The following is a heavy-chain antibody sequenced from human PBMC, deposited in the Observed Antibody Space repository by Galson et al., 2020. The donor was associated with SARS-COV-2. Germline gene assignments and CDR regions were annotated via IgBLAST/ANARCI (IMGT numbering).Heavy chain of an antibody. V-gene: IGHV3-43*01. CDR1: GFTFDDYT. Sequence: GGSLRLSCAASGFTFDDYTMHWVRQAPGKGLEWVSLISWDGGSTYYADSVMGRFTISRDNSKNSLYLQMNSLRTEDTALYYCAKGPSSELRYFDWLLVFDYWGQGTLVTVSS. D-gene: IGHD3-9*01. CDR3: AKGPSSELRYFDWLLVFDY. CDR2: ISWDGGST. J-gene: IGHJ4*02.